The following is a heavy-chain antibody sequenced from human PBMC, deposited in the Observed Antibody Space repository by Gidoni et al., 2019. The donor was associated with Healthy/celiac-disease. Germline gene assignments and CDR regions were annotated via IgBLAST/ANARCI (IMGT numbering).Heavy chain of an antibody. V-gene: IGHV3-48*02. CDR3: ARDWLGYCSGGSCLPEPYYFDY. J-gene: IGHJ4*02. D-gene: IGHD2-15*01. Sequence: EVQLVESGGGLVQPGGSLRLSCSASGFTFSSYSMNWVRQAPGKGLEWVSYISSSSSTIYYADSVKGRFTISRDNAKNSLYLQMNSLRDEDTAVYYCARDWLGYCSGGSCLPEPYYFDYWGQGTLVTVSS. CDR1: GFTFSSYS. CDR2: ISSSSSTI.